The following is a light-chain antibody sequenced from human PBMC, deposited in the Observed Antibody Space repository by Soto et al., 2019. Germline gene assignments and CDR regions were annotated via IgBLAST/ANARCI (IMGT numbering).Light chain of an antibody. CDR3: QSYDSSLSGYV. V-gene: IGLV1-40*01. CDR2: DDN. Sequence: QSVLTQPPSVSGAPGQRVTISCTGSSSNIGAGYDLHWYRQLPGTAPKLLIYDDNNRPSGVPDRFSGSKSGTSASLAISGLQAEDEADYYCQSYDSSLSGYVFGTGTNVTVL. J-gene: IGLJ1*01. CDR1: SSNIGAGYD.